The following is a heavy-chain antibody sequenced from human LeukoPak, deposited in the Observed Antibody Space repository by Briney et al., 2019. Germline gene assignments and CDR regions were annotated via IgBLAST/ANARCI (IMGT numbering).Heavy chain of an antibody. Sequence: GGSLRLSCAASGFTFSSYSMNWVRQAPGKGLEWVSYISSSSSTIYYADSVKGRFTISRDNAKNSLYLQMNSLRAEDTAVYYCARAHLWPYGMDVWGLGTTVTVSS. D-gene: IGHD3-3*02. V-gene: IGHV3-48*04. CDR2: ISSSSSTI. CDR3: ARAHLWPYGMDV. CDR1: GFTFSSYS. J-gene: IGHJ6*02.